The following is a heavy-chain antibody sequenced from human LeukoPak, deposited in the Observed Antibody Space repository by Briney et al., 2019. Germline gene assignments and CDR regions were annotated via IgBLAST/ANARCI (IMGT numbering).Heavy chain of an antibody. D-gene: IGHD3-3*01. J-gene: IGHJ6*03. CDR3: ARVSIFGVVIPWYYMDV. Sequence: GGSLRLSCAASGFTFSSYWMNWVRQAPGKGLEWVANIKQDGNEKYYVDSVKGRFTISRDNAKNSLYLQMNSLRAEDTAVYYCARVSIFGVVIPWYYMDVWGKGTTVTVSS. CDR1: GFTFSSYW. V-gene: IGHV3-7*01. CDR2: IKQDGNEK.